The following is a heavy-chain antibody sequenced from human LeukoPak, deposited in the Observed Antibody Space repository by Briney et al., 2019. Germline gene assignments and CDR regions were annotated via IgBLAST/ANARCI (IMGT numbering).Heavy chain of an antibody. J-gene: IGHJ4*02. CDR1: GYSISSGYY. CDR2: IYHSGST. D-gene: IGHD3-22*01. CDR3: ARDIYYYDSSGYYFGDYFDY. V-gene: IGHV4-38-2*02. Sequence: SETLSLTCTVSGYSISSGYYWGWIRQPPGKGLEWIGSIYHSGSTNYNPSLKSRVTISLDTSKNQFSLKLSSVTAADTAVYYCARDIYYYDSSGYYFGDYFDYWGQGTLVTVSS.